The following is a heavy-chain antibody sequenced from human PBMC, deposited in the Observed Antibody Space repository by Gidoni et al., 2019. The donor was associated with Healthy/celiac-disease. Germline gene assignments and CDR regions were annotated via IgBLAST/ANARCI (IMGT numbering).Heavy chain of an antibody. J-gene: IGHJ6*02. CDR2: INTNSGGT. CDR3: ARDWLWPSYYYYGMDV. D-gene: IGHD6-19*01. V-gene: IGHV1-2*04. CDR1: GYTFTGYY. Sequence: QVQLVQSGAEVKKPGASVKVSCKASGYTFTGYYMHLVRQAPGQWLEWMGWINTNSGGTTYAQKFQVLVTMTRDTSISTAFMELSRLISADTAVYYCARDWLWPSYYYYGMDVWGQGTTVTVSS.